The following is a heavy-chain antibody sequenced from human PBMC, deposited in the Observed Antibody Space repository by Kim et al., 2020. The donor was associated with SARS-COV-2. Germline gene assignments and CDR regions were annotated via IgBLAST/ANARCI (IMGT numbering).Heavy chain of an antibody. J-gene: IGHJ4*02. CDR3: ARDHPIAAAGTFVD. D-gene: IGHD6-13*01. V-gene: IGHV3-21*01. CDR2: ISSSSSYI. CDR1: GFTFSSYS. Sequence: GGSLRLSCAASGFTFSSYSMNWVRQAPGKGLEWVSSISSSSSYIYYADSVKGRFTISRDNAKNSLYLQMNSLRAEDTAVYYCARDHPIAAAGTFVDWGQGTLVTVSS.